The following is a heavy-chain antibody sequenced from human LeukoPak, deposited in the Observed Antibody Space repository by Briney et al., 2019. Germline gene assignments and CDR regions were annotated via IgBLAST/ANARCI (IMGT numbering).Heavy chain of an antibody. CDR1: GYTFTGYY. V-gene: IGHV1-2*02. D-gene: IGHD6-19*01. J-gene: IGHJ4*02. CDR2: INPNSGGT. Sequence: GASVKVSCKASGYTFTGYYMHWVRQAPGQGLEWMGWINPNSGGTNYAQKFQGRVTMTRGTSISTAYMELSRLRSDDTAVYYCARDDAFIAVAGTPDYWGQGTLVTVSS. CDR3: ARDDAFIAVAGTPDY.